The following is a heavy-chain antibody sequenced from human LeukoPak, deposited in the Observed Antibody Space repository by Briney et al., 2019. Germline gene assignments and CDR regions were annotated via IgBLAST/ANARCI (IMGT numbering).Heavy chain of an antibody. CDR1: GFTFSSHA. Sequence: PGRSLRLSCAASGFTFSSHAMHWVRQAPGRGLEWVANIKQDGSENHYVDSVKGRFTISRDNAKNSMYLQMNSLRVEDTAVYYCARDYYYYMDVWGKGTTVTVSS. J-gene: IGHJ6*03. CDR2: IKQDGSEN. V-gene: IGHV3-7*01. CDR3: ARDYYYYMDV.